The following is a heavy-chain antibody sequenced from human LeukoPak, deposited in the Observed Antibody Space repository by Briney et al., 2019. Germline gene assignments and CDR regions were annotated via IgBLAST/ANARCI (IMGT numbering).Heavy chain of an antibody. D-gene: IGHD1-26*01. CDR1: GYTFTSYA. CDR3: ARDKSPYSGSYESSFQH. Sequence: SCKASGYTFTSYAMHWVRQAPGKGLEWVAVISYDGSNKYYADSVKGRFTISRDNSKNTLYLQMNSLRAEDTAVYYCARDKSPYSGSYESSFQHWAQGTLVTVSS. V-gene: IGHV3-30-3*01. J-gene: IGHJ1*01. CDR2: ISYDGSNK.